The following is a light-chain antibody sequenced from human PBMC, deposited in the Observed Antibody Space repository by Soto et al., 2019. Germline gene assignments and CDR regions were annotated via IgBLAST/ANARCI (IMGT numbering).Light chain of an antibody. CDR2: EVS. CDR3: SSYTSSGTLVV. V-gene: IGLV2-14*01. Sequence: QSALTQPASVSGSPGQSITISCTGTSSDVGGYNYVSWYQQYPGKAPKLMIYEVSNRPSGVSNRFSGSKSGNTASLTISRLQAEDEADYYCSSYTSSGTLVVFGGGTKLTVL. J-gene: IGLJ2*01. CDR1: SSDVGGYNY.